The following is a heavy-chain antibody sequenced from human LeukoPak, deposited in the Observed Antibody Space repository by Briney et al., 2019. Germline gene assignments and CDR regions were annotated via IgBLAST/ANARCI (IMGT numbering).Heavy chain of an antibody. CDR1: GYTFTAYY. Sequence: GASVKVSCKASGYTFTAYYMHWVRQAPGQGLEWIGWINPNSGGTNYAQKFQGRVTMTRDTSINTAYMELNRLRSDDTAVCYCARDVGSSRDYWGQGTPVTVSS. CDR2: INPNSGGT. V-gene: IGHV1-2*02. D-gene: IGHD3-10*01. CDR3: ARDVGSSRDY. J-gene: IGHJ4*02.